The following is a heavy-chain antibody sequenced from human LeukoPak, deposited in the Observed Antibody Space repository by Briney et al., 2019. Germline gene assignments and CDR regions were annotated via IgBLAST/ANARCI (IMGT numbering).Heavy chain of an antibody. J-gene: IGHJ5*02. Sequence: GGSLRLSCAASGFTFSSYSMNWVRQAPGEGLEWVSSISSSSSYIYYADSVKGRFTISRDNAKNSLYLQMNSLRAEDTAVYYCAREKYSSGLFDPWGQGTLVTVSS. CDR1: GFTFSSYS. CDR2: ISSSSSYI. D-gene: IGHD6-19*01. CDR3: AREKYSSGLFDP. V-gene: IGHV3-21*01.